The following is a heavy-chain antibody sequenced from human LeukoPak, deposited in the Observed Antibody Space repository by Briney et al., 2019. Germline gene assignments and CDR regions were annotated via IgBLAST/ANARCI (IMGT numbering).Heavy chain of an antibody. CDR2: IYTSGST. CDR3: ARGPTTVTTEYFDY. V-gene: IGHV4-4*07. D-gene: IGHD4-17*01. J-gene: IGHJ4*02. Sequence: SETLSLTCTVSGGSISSYYWSWIRQPAGKGLEWIGRIYTSGSTNYNPSLESRVTMSVDTSKNQFSLKLSSVTAADTAVYYCARGPTTVTTEYFDYWGQGTLVTVSS. CDR1: GGSISSYY.